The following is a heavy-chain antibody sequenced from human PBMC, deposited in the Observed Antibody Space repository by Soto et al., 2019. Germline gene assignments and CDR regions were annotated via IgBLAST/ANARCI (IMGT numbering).Heavy chain of an antibody. CDR1: GFTFSTYA. J-gene: IGHJ4*02. Sequence: GGSLRLSCGASGFTFSTYAMNWVRQAPGKGLEWVSTISVSGGSTYYADSVKGRFTISRDNSKNTVHLQMDSLRAEDTAVYYCSRDLGHCSSAACYGPVGSYDYWGLGTLVTVSS. V-gene: IGHV3-23*01. CDR3: SRDLGHCSSAACYGPVGSYDY. D-gene: IGHD2-2*01. CDR2: ISVSGGST.